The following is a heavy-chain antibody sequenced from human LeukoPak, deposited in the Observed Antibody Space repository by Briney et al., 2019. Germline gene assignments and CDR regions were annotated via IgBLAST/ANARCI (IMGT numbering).Heavy chain of an antibody. J-gene: IGHJ3*02. CDR1: GFTFSSYW. V-gene: IGHV3-7*01. CDR2: IKEDRSEK. Sequence: GGSLRLSCAASGFTFSSYWMSWVRQAPGKGLEWVAHIKEDRSEKYYVDSVKGRFTISRDNAKNSLYLLMNTLRAEDTAVYYCAKIYDACDIWGQGTMVTVSS. CDR3: AKIYDACDI.